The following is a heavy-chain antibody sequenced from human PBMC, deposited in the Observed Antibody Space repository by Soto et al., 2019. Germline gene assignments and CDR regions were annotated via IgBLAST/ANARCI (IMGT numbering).Heavy chain of an antibody. CDR3: ARVEQGYYYGMDV. Sequence: GGSLRLSCAASGFTFSSYWMHWVRQAPGKGLVWVSRINSDGSSTSYADSVKGRFTISRDNAKNTLYLQMNSLRAEDTAVYYCARVEQGYYYGMDVWGQGTTVTVSS. V-gene: IGHV3-74*01. CDR1: GFTFSSYW. J-gene: IGHJ6*02. CDR2: INSDGSST.